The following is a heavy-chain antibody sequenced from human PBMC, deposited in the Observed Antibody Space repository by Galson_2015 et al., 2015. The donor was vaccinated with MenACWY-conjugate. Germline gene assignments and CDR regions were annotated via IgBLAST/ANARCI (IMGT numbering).Heavy chain of an antibody. CDR2: TSGYNGKT. Sequence: SVKVSCKASGYTFTRYGITWVRQAPGQGLEWMGWTSGYNGKTNYAQKVQGRVTMTTDTSTSTAYMELRSLRSDDTAVYYCATGQDYHGMDVWGQGTTVTVSS. CDR3: ATGQDYHGMDV. CDR1: GYTFTRYG. J-gene: IGHJ6*02. D-gene: IGHD3-16*01. V-gene: IGHV1-18*01.